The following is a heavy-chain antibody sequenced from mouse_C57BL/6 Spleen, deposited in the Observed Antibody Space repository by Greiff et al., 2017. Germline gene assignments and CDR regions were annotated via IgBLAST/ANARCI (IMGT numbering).Heavy chain of an antibody. Sequence: QVQLQPSGAELVRPGASVTLSCKASGYTFTDYEMHWVKQTPVHGLEWIGAIDPETGGTAYNQKFKGKAILTADKSSSTAYMELRSLTSEDSAVYYCTRRDGNYVYFDYWGQGTTLTVSS. V-gene: IGHV1-15*01. D-gene: IGHD2-1*01. CDR3: TRRDGNYVYFDY. J-gene: IGHJ2*01. CDR1: GYTFTDYE. CDR2: IDPETGGT.